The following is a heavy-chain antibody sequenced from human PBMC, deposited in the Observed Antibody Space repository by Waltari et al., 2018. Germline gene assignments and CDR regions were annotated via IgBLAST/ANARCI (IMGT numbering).Heavy chain of an antibody. CDR2: ISISDAT. Sequence: EVQLLESGGELVQAGGSLRLSCGVSGFTFNNYAINWVRRAPGTGLQWVAAISISDATFHADSVKGRFTISRGNAKNSLFLQMHSLRVEDTAVYYCARSGSGTSRGFDYWGQGTLVTVSS. D-gene: IGHD3-10*01. V-gene: IGHV3-48*01. J-gene: IGHJ4*02. CDR3: ARSGSGTSRGFDY. CDR1: GFTFNNYA.